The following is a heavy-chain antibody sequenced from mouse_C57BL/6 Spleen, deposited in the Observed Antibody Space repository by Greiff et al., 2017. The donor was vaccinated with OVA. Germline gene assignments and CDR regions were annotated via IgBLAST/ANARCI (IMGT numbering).Heavy chain of an antibody. D-gene: IGHD2-2*01. J-gene: IGHJ4*01. V-gene: IGHV1-18*01. CDR3: ARLFGGYGEGYAMDY. Sequence: EVQLQQSGPELVKPGASVKIPCKASGYTFTDYNMDWVKQSHGKSLEWIGDINPNNGGTIYNQKFKSKATLTVDKPSSTAYMQLSSLTSEDSAVYYCARLFGGYGEGYAMDYWGQGTSVTVSS. CDR2: INPNNGGT. CDR1: GYTFTDYN.